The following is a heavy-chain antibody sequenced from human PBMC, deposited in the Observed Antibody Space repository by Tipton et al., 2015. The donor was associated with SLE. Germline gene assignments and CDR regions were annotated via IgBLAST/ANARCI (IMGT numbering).Heavy chain of an antibody. Sequence: TLSLTCTVSGGSISSSSYYWGWIRQPPGKGLEWIGSIYYSGSTDYNPSLKSRVTMSMDTSKNQFSLKLSSVTAADTAVYYCARWGSFYYYMDVWGKGTTVTVSS. CDR1: GGSISSSSYY. CDR2: IYYSGST. CDR3: ARWGSFYYYMDV. V-gene: IGHV4-39*07. J-gene: IGHJ6*03. D-gene: IGHD3-16*02.